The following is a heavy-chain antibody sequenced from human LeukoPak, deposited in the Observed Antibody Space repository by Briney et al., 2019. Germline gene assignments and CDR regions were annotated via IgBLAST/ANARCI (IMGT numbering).Heavy chain of an antibody. V-gene: IGHV1-69*04. J-gene: IGHJ6*02. CDR3: ARVTEYYDFWSGLPDYYYYGMDV. CDR1: GGTFSSYA. Sequence: PVKVSCKASGGTFSSYAISWVRQAPGQGLEWMGRIIPIFGIANYAQKFQGRVTITADKSTSTAYMELSSLRSEDTAVYYCARVTEYYDFWSGLPDYYYYGMDVWGQGTTVTVSS. CDR2: IIPIFGIA. D-gene: IGHD3-3*01.